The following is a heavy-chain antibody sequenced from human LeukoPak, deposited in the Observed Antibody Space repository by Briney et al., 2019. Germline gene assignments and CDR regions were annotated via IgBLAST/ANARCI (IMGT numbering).Heavy chain of an antibody. CDR2: INHSGST. CDR1: GGSFSGYY. V-gene: IGHV4-34*01. Sequence: SETLSLTCAVYGGSFSGYYWSWIRQPPGKGLEWLGEINHSGSTNYNPSLESRVTISVDTSKNQFSLKLSSVTAADTAVYYCARDLGIAAPCFQHWGQGTLVTVSS. CDR3: ARDLGIAAPCFQH. D-gene: IGHD6-13*01. J-gene: IGHJ1*01.